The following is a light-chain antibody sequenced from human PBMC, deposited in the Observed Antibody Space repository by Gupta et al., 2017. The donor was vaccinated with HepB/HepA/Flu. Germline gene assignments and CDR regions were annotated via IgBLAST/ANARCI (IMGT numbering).Light chain of an antibody. CDR1: SSNVETNY. CDR3: ASWDDSLSGPGV. V-gene: IGLV1-47*01. CDR2: RNN. J-gene: IGLJ2*01. Sequence: QSVLTQPPSASGTLGQTVTISCSGSSSNVETNYVYWYQQLPGTAPKLLIYRNNQRPSGVPDRFSGSKSGTSASLAISGLRSEDEADYYCASWDDSLSGPGVFGGGTKLTVL.